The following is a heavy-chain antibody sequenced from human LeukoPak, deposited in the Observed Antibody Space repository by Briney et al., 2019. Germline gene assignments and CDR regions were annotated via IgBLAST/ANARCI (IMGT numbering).Heavy chain of an antibody. Sequence: SETLSLTCTVSGGSINSGAYYWGWIRQPPGKGLEWIGSIYYLGDTYYNPSLKSRVTVSIDMSKNQVSLILGSVTAADTAVYYCVRQKAYLLVDHWGQGTLVTVSP. D-gene: IGHD2-8*01. CDR2: IYYLGDT. V-gene: IGHV4-39*01. J-gene: IGHJ4*02. CDR3: VRQKAYLLVDH. CDR1: GGSINSGAYY.